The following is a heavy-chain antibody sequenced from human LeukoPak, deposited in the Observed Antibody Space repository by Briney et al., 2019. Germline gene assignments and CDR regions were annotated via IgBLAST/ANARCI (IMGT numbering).Heavy chain of an antibody. CDR2: IGGSGGST. V-gene: IGHV3-23*01. Sequence: PGGSLRLSCAASGFSFSSYGMSWVRQAPGKGLEWVSGIGGSGGSTYYADSVKGRFTISRDNSKNTLYLQMNSLRAEDTAVYYCAKGSGELFGYFDYWGQGTLVTVSS. D-gene: IGHD3-10*01. CDR1: GFSFSSYG. J-gene: IGHJ4*02. CDR3: AKGSGELFGYFDY.